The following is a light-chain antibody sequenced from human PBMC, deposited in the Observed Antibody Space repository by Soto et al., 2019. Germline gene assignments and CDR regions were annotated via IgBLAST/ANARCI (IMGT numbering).Light chain of an antibody. Sequence: EIVMTQSPVTLSVSPGERATLSCRASQSVSSNLAWYQQKPGQAPWLLIYGASTRATGVPARFSGSGSGTEFTLTISSLQSADFAIYYCQQYNNWPPWTFGQGTKVEIK. J-gene: IGKJ1*01. CDR1: QSVSSN. V-gene: IGKV3-15*01. CDR3: QQYNNWPPWT. CDR2: GAS.